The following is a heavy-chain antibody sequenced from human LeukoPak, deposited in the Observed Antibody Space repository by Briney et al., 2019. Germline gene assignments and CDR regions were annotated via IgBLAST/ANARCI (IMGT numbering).Heavy chain of an antibody. CDR1: GGPISSYY. Sequence: PSETLSLTCTVSGGPISSYYWSWIRQPPGKRLEWVGYIYYSGCTNYNPSLKSRVTISVDTSKNQFPLKLSSVTAADTAVYYCARRAYGDSPNDYWGQGTLVTVSS. V-gene: IGHV4-59*08. CDR2: IYYSGCT. J-gene: IGHJ4*02. D-gene: IGHD4-17*01. CDR3: ARRAYGDSPNDY.